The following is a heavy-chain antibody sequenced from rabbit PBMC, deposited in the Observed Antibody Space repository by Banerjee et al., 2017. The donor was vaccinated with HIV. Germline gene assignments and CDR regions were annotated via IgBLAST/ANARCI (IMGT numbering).Heavy chain of an antibody. Sequence: QQLEESGGDLVKPGASLTLTCTASGFSFSSSYYLCWDRQAPGKGLEWIACIDTDTYGGTVSASWAKGRFTISKTSSTTVTLQMTSLTAADTATYFCARDLGSGSNYFNLWGPGTLVTVS. CDR2: IDTDTYGGT. D-gene: IGHD4-2*01. V-gene: IGHV1S40*01. CDR3: ARDLGSGSNYFNL. J-gene: IGHJ4*01. CDR1: GFSFSSSYY.